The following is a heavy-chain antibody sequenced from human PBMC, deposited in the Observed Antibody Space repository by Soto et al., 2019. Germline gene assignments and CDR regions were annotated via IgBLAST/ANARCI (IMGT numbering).Heavy chain of an antibody. Sequence: PSETLSLTCAVSGGSISSGGYSWSWIRQPPGKGLEWIGYIYHSGSTYYNPSLKSRVTISVDRSKNQFSLKLGSVTAADTAVYYCARDSARGYSRYSHYYYGMDVWGQGTTVTVSS. CDR3: ARDSARGYSRYSHYYYGMDV. CDR2: IYHSGST. V-gene: IGHV4-30-2*01. D-gene: IGHD5-18*01. J-gene: IGHJ6*02. CDR1: GGSISSGGYS.